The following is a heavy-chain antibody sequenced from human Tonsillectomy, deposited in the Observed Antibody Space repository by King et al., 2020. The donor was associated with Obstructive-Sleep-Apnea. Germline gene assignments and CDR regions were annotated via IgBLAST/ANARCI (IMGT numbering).Heavy chain of an antibody. CDR2: ISWIESDE. CDR1: GFSFSTRD. Sequence: VQLVESGGGVVQPGTSLRLSCAASGFSFSTRDIHLVRQAPGNGLEWVALISWIESDEYVADSVKVRFTISRDNSKNTLYLEMNGLRAEDTAAYYCAKGEWSSRSIDYWGQGTLVTVSS. V-gene: IGHV3-30*18. J-gene: IGHJ4*02. CDR3: AKGEWSSRSIDY. D-gene: IGHD6-13*01.